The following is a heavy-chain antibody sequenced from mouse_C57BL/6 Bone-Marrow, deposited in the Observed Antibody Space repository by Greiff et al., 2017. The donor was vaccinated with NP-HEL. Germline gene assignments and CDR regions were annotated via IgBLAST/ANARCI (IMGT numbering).Heavy chain of an antibody. D-gene: IGHD1-1*01. J-gene: IGHJ4*01. CDR2: IDPENGDT. CDR3: IYGSSYDYYAMDY. Sequence: VHVKQSGAELVRPGASVKLSCTASGFDIKDDYMHWVKQRPEQGLEWIGWIDPENGDTEYASKFQGKATITADTSSNTAYLQLSSLTSEDTAVYYCIYGSSYDYYAMDYWGQGTSVTVSS. V-gene: IGHV14-4*01. CDR1: GFDIKDDY.